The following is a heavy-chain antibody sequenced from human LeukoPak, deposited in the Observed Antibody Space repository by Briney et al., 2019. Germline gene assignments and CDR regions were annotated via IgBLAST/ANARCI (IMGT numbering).Heavy chain of an antibody. CDR2: ISYDGSNK. J-gene: IGHJ5*02. Sequence: GGSLRLSCAASGFTFSSYSMHWVRQAPGKGLEWVTVISYDGSNKYYADSVKGRFTISRDNSKNTLYLQMNSLRAEDTAVYYCAKSRYCSGGSCCWFDPWGQGTLVTVSS. CDR1: GFTFSSYS. CDR3: AKSRYCSGGSCCWFDP. V-gene: IGHV3-30-3*02. D-gene: IGHD2-15*01.